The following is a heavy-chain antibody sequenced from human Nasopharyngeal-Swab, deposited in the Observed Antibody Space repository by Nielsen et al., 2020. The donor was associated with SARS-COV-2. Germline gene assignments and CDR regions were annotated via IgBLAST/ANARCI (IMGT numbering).Heavy chain of an antibody. CDR1: GFTFSSYS. CDR3: VRDRLNGGGMDV. Sequence: GESLKISCAASGFTFSSYSMNWVRQAPGKGLEWVSSISSSSSYMYYADSVKGRFTISRDNAKNSVYLQMNSLRAEDTAVYYCVRDRLNGGGMDVWGQGITVTVSS. V-gene: IGHV3-21*01. D-gene: IGHD3-9*01. CDR2: ISSSSSYM. J-gene: IGHJ6*02.